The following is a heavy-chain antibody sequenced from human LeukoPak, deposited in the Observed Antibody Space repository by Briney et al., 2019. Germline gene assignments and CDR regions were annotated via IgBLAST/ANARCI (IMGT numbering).Heavy chain of an antibody. CDR1: GYTFTSYG. Sequence: ASVKVSCKASGYTFTSYGISWVRQAPAQGLEWMGWISAYNGNTNYAQKLQGRVTMTTDTSTSTAYMELRSLRSDDTAVYYCARDYCSGGSCYSSVGFDYWGHGTLVAVSS. D-gene: IGHD2-15*01. V-gene: IGHV1-18*01. J-gene: IGHJ4*01. CDR2: ISAYNGNT. CDR3: ARDYCSGGSCYSSVGFDY.